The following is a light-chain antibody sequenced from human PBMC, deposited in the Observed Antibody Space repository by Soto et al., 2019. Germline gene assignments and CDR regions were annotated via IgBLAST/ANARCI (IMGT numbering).Light chain of an antibody. CDR2: WAS. Sequence: DIVMTQSPDSLAVSLGERATINCKSSQSLLDSSDNKNYLAWYQHKPGQPPKLLIYWASTRASGVPDRFSGGGSGTDFSLSVSSLQPDDVAVYYCQQFYINTLLGGGTKVEIK. CDR1: QSLLDSSDNKNY. V-gene: IGKV4-1*01. J-gene: IGKJ4*01. CDR3: QQFYINTL.